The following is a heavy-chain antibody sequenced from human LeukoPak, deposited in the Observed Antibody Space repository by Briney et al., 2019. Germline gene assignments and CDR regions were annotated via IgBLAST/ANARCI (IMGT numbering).Heavy chain of an antibody. V-gene: IGHV3-30-3*01. D-gene: IGHD1-26*01. Sequence: PGRSLRLSCAASEFTFSSYAMHWVRQAPGKGLEWVAVISYDGSNKYYADSVKGRFTISRDNSKNTLYLQMNSLRAEDTAVYYCARGWRMGDYYYGMDVWGQGTTVTVSS. CDR2: ISYDGSNK. J-gene: IGHJ6*02. CDR1: EFTFSSYA. CDR3: ARGWRMGDYYYGMDV.